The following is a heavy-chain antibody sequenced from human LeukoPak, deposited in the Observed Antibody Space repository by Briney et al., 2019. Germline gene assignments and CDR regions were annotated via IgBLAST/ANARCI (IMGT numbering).Heavy chain of an antibody. D-gene: IGHD5-18*01. J-gene: IGHJ4*02. CDR1: GFTFSSYS. CDR2: ISSSSSTI. CDR3: AKDMNADDSYGPKGGFDY. Sequence: PGGSLRLSCAASGFTFSSYSMNWVRQAPGKGLEWVSYISSSSSTIYYADSVKGRFTISRDNAKNSLYLQMNSLRAEDTALYYCAKDMNADDSYGPKGGFDYWGQGTLVTVSS. V-gene: IGHV3-48*04.